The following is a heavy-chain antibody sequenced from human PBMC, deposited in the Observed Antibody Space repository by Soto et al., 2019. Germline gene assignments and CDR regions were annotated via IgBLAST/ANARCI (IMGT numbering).Heavy chain of an antibody. J-gene: IGHJ6*02. V-gene: IGHV3-15*01. CDR1: GCSLSNAW. CDR2: IKSKTDGGTT. D-gene: IGHD1-26*01. CDR3: TTGGSGSRRYGMEV. Sequence: GNLRISGAAAGCSLSNAWMCWVRQAPGKGLEWVGRIKSKTDGGTTDYAAPVKGRFTISRDDSKNTLYLQMNSLKTEDTAVYYCTTGGSGSRRYGMEVWGQGTTVTVPS.